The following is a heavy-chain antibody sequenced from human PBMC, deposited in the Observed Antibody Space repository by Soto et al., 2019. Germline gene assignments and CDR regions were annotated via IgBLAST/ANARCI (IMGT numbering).Heavy chain of an antibody. D-gene: IGHD3-16*01. V-gene: IGHV4-30-4*01. Sequence: SETLSLTCTVSGGSISSGDYCWSWIRQPPGKGLEWIGYIYYSGSTYYNPSLKSRVTISVDTSKNQFSLKLSSVTAADTAVYYCARVSHDFNPYYYYYYGMDVWGQGTTVTVSS. J-gene: IGHJ6*02. CDR3: ARVSHDFNPYYYYYYGMDV. CDR2: IYYSGST. CDR1: GGSISSGDYC.